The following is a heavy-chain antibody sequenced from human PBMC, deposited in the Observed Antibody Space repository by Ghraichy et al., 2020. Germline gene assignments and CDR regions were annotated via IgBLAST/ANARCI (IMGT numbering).Heavy chain of an antibody. CDR2: INHSGST. Sequence: SQTLSLTCAVYGGSFSGYYWSWIRQPPGKGLEWIGEINHSGSTNYNPSLKSRVTISVDTSKNQISLKLSSVTAADTAVYYCARDNEYLEGYYYGMDVWGRGTTVTVSS. CDR1: GGSFSGYY. D-gene: IGHD2/OR15-2a*01. V-gene: IGHV4-34*01. J-gene: IGHJ6*02. CDR3: ARDNEYLEGYYYGMDV.